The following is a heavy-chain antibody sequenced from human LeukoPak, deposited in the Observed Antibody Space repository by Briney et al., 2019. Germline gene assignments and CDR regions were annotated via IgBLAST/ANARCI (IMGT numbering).Heavy chain of an antibody. Sequence: SETLSLTYTVSGDSISSNSYYWICIRQPPGKGLEWIGSVYYSGSTYYNPSLKSRVTISIDTSKNQFSLKLNSVTAADTAVYYCARHGFVVIPAAFDYWGQGTLVTVSS. CDR1: GDSISSNSYY. CDR3: ARHGFVVIPAAFDY. D-gene: IGHD2-2*01. J-gene: IGHJ4*02. CDR2: VYYSGST. V-gene: IGHV4-39*01.